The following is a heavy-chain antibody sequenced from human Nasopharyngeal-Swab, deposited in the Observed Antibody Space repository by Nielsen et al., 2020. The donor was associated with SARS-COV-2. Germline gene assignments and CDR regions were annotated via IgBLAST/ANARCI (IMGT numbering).Heavy chain of an antibody. Sequence: RETPGEAREWIGEIYHSGSTNYNPSLKSRVTISVDKSKNQFSLKLSSVTAADTAVYYCARIEDCSSTSCYDYFDYWGQGTLVTVSS. CDR3: ARIEDCSSTSCYDYFDY. CDR2: IYHSGST. D-gene: IGHD2-2*01. V-gene: IGHV4-4*02. J-gene: IGHJ4*02.